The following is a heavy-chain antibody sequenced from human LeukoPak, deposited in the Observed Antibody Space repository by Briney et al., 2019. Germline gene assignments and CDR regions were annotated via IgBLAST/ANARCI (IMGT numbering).Heavy chain of an antibody. CDR2: IKIKTDGGTI. V-gene: IGHV3-15*01. Sequence: GGSLRLSCAASGFTFSNAWMSWVRQAPGKGLEWVGRIKIKTDGGTIEYGAPVKGRFTISRDDSKNTLYLQMNTLETEHTGVYYCTRISGSSSGPFDYWGQGSLVTVSS. J-gene: IGHJ4*02. D-gene: IGHD1-26*01. CDR3: TRISGSSSGPFDY. CDR1: GFTFSNAW.